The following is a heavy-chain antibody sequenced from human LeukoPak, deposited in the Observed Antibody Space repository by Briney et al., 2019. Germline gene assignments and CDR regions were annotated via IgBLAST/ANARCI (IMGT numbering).Heavy chain of an antibody. CDR1: GFTFSSHW. J-gene: IGHJ4*02. Sequence: GGSLRLSCAASGFTFSSHWMSWVRQAPGKGLEWVANIKQDGSEKYYVDSVKGRFTISRDNAKNSLYLQMNGLRAEDTAVYYCAGRTYCGGDCYYEDYWGQGTLVTVSS. CDR3: AGRTYCGGDCYYEDY. V-gene: IGHV3-7*03. D-gene: IGHD2-21*02. CDR2: IKQDGSEK.